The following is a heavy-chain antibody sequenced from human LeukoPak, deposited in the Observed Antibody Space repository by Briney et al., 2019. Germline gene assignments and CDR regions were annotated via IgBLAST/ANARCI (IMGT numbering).Heavy chain of an antibody. J-gene: IGHJ4*02. D-gene: IGHD2-15*01. CDR1: GFTFSSYG. V-gene: IGHV3-30*18. Sequence: GGSLRLSCAASGFTFSSYGMHWVRQAPGKGPEWVAVISYDGSNKYYADSVKGRFTISRDNSKNTLYLQMNSLRAEDTAVYYCAKEGYCSGGSCYWWYFDYWGQGTLVTVSS. CDR3: AKEGYCSGGSCYWWYFDY. CDR2: ISYDGSNK.